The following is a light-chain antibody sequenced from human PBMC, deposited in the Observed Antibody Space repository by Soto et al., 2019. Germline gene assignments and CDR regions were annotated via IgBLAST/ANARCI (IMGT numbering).Light chain of an antibody. CDR2: AAS. CDR1: QVISSW. Sequence: DIQMTQSPSSVSASVGDRVTITCRASQVISSWLAWYQQKPGTAPKLLIYAASNLQSGGASRFSGSESGTDFTLTINNLQPEDFATYFCQQASSFPLTFGGGTKVEIK. V-gene: IGKV1-12*01. J-gene: IGKJ4*01. CDR3: QQASSFPLT.